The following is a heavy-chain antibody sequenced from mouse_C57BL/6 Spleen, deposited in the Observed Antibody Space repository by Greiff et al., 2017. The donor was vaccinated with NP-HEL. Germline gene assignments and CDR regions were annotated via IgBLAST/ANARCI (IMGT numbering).Heavy chain of an antibody. D-gene: IGHD4-1*02. CDR1: GYTFTSYW. V-gene: IGHV1-52*01. CDR2: IDPSDSET. J-gene: IGHJ4*01. Sequence: QVQLKQPGAELVRPGSSVKLSCKASGYTFTSYWMHWVKQRPIQGLEWIGNIDPSDSETHYNQKFKDKATLTVDKSSSTAYMQLSSLTSEDSAVYYCARSNWDEYYYAMDYWGQGTSVTVSS. CDR3: ARSNWDEYYYAMDY.